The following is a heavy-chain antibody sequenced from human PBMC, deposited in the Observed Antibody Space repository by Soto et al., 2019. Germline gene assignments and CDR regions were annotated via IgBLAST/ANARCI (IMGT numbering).Heavy chain of an antibody. V-gene: IGHV4-4*02. D-gene: IGHD1-1*01. CDR2: IYHSGST. Sequence: PSETLSLTCAVSGGSISSSNWWSWVRQPPGKGLEWIGEIYHSGSTNYNPSLKSRVTISVDKSKNSLYLQMNSLGAEDTAVYYCAGGQDNLAVNFDYWGQGTPVTVSS. CDR3: AGGQDNLAVNFDY. CDR1: GGSISSSNW. J-gene: IGHJ4*02.